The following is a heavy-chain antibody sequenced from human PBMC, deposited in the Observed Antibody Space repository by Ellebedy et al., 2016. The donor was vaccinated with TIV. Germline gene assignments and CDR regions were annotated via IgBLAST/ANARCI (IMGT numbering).Heavy chain of an antibody. V-gene: IGHV4-39*01. CDR2: IYYSGNT. CDR3: ARRKVTIPRADAYFDY. CDR1: GGSISSSSYY. Sequence: SETLSLTXTVSGGSISSSSYYWGWIRQPPGKGLEWIGSIYYSGNTYYNPSLKSRVTISIDTSKNQFSLRLSSVTAAYTAIYRCARRKVTIPRADAYFDYWGQGILVTVSS. J-gene: IGHJ4*02. D-gene: IGHD3-3*01.